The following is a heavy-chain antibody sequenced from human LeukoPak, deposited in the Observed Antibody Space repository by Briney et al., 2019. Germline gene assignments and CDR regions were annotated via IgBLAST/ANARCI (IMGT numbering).Heavy chain of an antibody. V-gene: IGHV1-46*01. J-gene: IGHJ6*02. D-gene: IGHD3-3*01. Sequence: ASVKVSCKASGYTFTSYYMHWVRQAPGQGLEWMGIINPSGGSTSYTQKFQGRVTMTRDTSTSTVYMELSSLRSEDTAVYYCAREGFPPKVSDFWSGLGPYYYYGMDVWGQGTTVTVSS. CDR2: INPSGGST. CDR1: GYTFTSYY. CDR3: AREGFPPKVSDFWSGLGPYYYYGMDV.